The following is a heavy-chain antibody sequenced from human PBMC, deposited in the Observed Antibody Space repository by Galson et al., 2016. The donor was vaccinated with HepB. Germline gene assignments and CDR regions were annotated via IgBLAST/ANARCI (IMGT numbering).Heavy chain of an antibody. CDR2: IWFDGRDA. CDR3: ARAIAAAGNFDY. CDR1: GFTFSRFG. V-gene: IGHV3-33*01. D-gene: IGHD6-13*01. Sequence: SLRLSCAASGFTFSRFGMHWVRQAPGKGLESVAVIWFDGRDAYYGDSVKGRFTISKDNSNNMLYLQMNSLRVEDTAVYYCARAIAAAGNFDYWGQGTLVTVSS. J-gene: IGHJ4*02.